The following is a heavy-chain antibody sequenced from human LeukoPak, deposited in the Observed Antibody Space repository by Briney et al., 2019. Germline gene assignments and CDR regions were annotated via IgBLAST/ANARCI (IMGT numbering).Heavy chain of an antibody. D-gene: IGHD6-13*01. V-gene: IGHV4-4*07. CDR3: ARVGDSSSWYFEGAFDI. Sequence: SETLSLTCTVSGGSISCYYWSWIRQPAGKGLEWIGRIYTSGSTNYNPSLKSRVTMSVDTSKNQFSLKLSSVTAADTAVYYCARVGDSSSWYFEGAFDIWGQGTMVTVSS. J-gene: IGHJ3*02. CDR2: IYTSGST. CDR1: GGSISCYY.